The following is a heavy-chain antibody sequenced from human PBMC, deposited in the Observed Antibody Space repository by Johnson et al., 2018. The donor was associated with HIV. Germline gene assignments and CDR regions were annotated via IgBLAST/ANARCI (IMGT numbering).Heavy chain of an antibody. CDR3: ARLRGAFDI. Sequence: VQLVESGGGVVQPGRSLRLSCAASGFTFDDYGMTWVRQAPGKGLEWVSRINSDGSSTSYADSVKGRFTISRDNSKNTLYLQMNSLRAEDTAVYYCARLRGAFDIWGQGTMVTVSS. V-gene: IGHV3-74*02. CDR1: GFTFDDYG. J-gene: IGHJ3*02. CDR2: INSDGSST.